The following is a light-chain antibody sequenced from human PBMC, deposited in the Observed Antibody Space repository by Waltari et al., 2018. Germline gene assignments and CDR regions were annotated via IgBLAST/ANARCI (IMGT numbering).Light chain of an antibody. CDR1: QGISSY. Sequence: IQMSQSPSSLSASVGNRVTITCRASQGISSYLNWYQQKPGKAPKLLIYYSNSLASGGPSRFSGSGSGTEFTRTISSLQPEDFATYYCQQGNSNPYSFGQGTKVEIK. CDR2: YSN. CDR3: QQGNSNPYS. V-gene: IGKV1-13*02. J-gene: IGKJ2*03.